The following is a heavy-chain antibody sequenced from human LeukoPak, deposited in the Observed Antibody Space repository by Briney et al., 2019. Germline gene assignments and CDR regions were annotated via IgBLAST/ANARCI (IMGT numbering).Heavy chain of an antibody. V-gene: IGHV4-39*01. J-gene: IGHJ1*01. CDR2: IYFSGST. D-gene: IGHD5-24*01. CDR1: GGSISNGSYY. CDR3: ARGYPTSMGSEYFQH. Sequence: SETLSLTCTVSGGSISNGSYYWGWIRQPPGKGLEWIGSIYFSGSTYYNPSLKSRVTISVDTSKNQFSLKLSSVTAADTAVYYCARGYPTSMGSEYFQHWGQGTLVTVSS.